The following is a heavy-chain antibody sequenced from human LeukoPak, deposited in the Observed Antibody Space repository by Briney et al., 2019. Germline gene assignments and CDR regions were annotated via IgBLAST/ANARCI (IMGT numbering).Heavy chain of an antibody. Sequence: SETLSLTCTVSGGSISSSSYYWGWIRQPPGKGLEWIGSIYYSGSTYYNPSLKSRVTISVDTSKNQFSLKLSSVTAADTAVYYCARARAAAGPASPYYYYYYGMDVWGQGTTVTVSS. CDR2: IYYSGST. CDR1: GGSISSSSYY. CDR3: ARARAAAGPASPYYYYYYGMDV. J-gene: IGHJ6*02. V-gene: IGHV4-39*01. D-gene: IGHD6-13*01.